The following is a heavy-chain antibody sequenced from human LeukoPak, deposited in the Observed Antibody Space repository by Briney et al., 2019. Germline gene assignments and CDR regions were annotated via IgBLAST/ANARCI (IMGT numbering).Heavy chain of an antibody. CDR1: WFTFSGSA. CDR2: IRSKTNNYAT. J-gene: IGHJ4*02. CDR3: TKGKWGYPFDY. D-gene: IGHD1-26*01. V-gene: IGHV3-73*01. Sequence: GGSLRLSCAASWFTFSGSAMHWVRQASGKGLEWVGRIRSKTNNYATAYAASVKGRFTISRDDSKNTAYLQMNSLKTDDTAVYFCTKGKWGYPFDYWGQGTLVTVSS.